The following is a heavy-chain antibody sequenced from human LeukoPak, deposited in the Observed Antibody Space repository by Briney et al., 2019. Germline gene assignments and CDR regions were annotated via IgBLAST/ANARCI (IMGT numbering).Heavy chain of an antibody. CDR3: ARDLVVVPAATSDY. Sequence: ASVKVSCKASGYTFTSYAMHWVRQAPGQRLEWMGWINAGNGNTEYSQKFQGRVTITRDTSASTAYMELSSLRSDDTAVYYCARDLVVVPAATSDYWGQGTLVTVSS. CDR2: INAGNGNT. D-gene: IGHD2-2*01. J-gene: IGHJ4*02. CDR1: GYTFTSYA. V-gene: IGHV1-3*01.